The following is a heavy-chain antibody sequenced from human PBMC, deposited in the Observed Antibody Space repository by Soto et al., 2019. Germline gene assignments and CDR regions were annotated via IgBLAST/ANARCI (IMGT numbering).Heavy chain of an antibody. J-gene: IGHJ4*02. CDR1: GYTFIGYY. Sequence: GASVKVSCKASGYTFIGYYIHWVRQAPGQGLEWMGWINPNSGGTNYAQKFQGRVTMTRDTSISTAYMELSRLRSDDTAVYYCARGGRIGSGYGEGLDYWGQGTLVTVSS. CDR2: INPNSGGT. D-gene: IGHD5-12*01. CDR3: ARGGRIGSGYGEGLDY. V-gene: IGHV1-2*02.